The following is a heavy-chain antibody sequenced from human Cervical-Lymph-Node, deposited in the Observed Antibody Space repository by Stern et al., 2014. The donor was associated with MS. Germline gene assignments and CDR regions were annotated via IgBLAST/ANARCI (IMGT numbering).Heavy chain of an antibody. CDR3: AYTYYDFWSGRSIYFNS. Sequence: QLQLQESGPGLVKPSETLSLTCTVSGGSISSSSFYWGWIRQPPGKGLQWIGRLSDSGGTHSNPSLKRRVTIAVDTSKTQCPLKLTAGTAADTAVYFCAYTYYDFWSGRSIYFNSWGQGTLVTVSS. V-gene: IGHV4-39*01. D-gene: IGHD3-3*01. CDR2: LSDSGGT. CDR1: GGSISSSSFY. J-gene: IGHJ4*02.